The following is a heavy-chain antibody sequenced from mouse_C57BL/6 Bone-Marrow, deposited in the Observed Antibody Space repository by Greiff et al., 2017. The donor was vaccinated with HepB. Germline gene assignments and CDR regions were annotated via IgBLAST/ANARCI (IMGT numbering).Heavy chain of an antibody. Sequence: QVQLQQPGAELVRPGTSVKLSCKASGYTFTSYWMHWVKQRPGQGLEWIGVIDPSDSYTNYNQKLKGKATLTVDTSSSTAYMQLTSLTSEDSAVYYCARVDYDYDGDYWGQGTTLTVSS. CDR1: GYTFTSYW. CDR2: IDPSDSYT. CDR3: ARVDYDYDGDY. D-gene: IGHD2-4*01. V-gene: IGHV1-59*01. J-gene: IGHJ2*01.